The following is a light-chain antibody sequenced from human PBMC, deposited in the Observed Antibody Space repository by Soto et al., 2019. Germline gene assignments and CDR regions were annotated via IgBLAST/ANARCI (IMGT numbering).Light chain of an antibody. CDR1: QSVSSN. V-gene: IGKV3-15*01. Sequence: EIVMTQSTATLSVSPGERASLSCRASQSVSSNLAWYRQKPGQTPRLLIYATSTRATGIPARFSGSGSGTEFTLTISSLQSEDFAVYYCQHYNNWPLTFGGGTKVDI. CDR3: QHYNNWPLT. J-gene: IGKJ4*01. CDR2: ATS.